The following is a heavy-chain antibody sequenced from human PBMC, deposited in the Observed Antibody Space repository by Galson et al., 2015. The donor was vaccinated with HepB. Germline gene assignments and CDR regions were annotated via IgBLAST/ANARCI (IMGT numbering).Heavy chain of an antibody. Sequence: CAISGDSVSRGNAAWNWIRQSPSRGLEWLGRTYYRSKWYSDYAESVKGRISVNPDSSSNQFYLQLNSVTPEDTAIYYCSMGYSYGSQAFEIWGQGTMVTVSS. J-gene: IGHJ3*02. CDR2: TYYRSKWYS. CDR1: GDSVSRGNAA. D-gene: IGHD5-18*01. V-gene: IGHV6-1*01. CDR3: SMGYSYGSQAFEI.